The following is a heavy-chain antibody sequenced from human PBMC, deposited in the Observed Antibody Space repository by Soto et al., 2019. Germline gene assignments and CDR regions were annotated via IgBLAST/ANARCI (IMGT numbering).Heavy chain of an antibody. CDR3: AGGGYYDITWGKLSHYGLDV. D-gene: IGHD3-16*01. CDR2: ISPYNDYT. CDR1: GYTFIRYG. J-gene: IGHJ6*02. V-gene: IGHV1-18*01. Sequence: QVQLVQSAAEVKKPGASVKVSCKASGYTFIRYGITWVRQAPGQGLEWMGWISPYNDYTIYAQKLQGRVTMTTAPSTRTTYMELRRLKDDDTAVYYCAGGGYYDITWGKLSHYGLDVWGQGTSVTVSS.